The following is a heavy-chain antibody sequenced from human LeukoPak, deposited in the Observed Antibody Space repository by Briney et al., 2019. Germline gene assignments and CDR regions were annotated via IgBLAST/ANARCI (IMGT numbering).Heavy chain of an antibody. D-gene: IGHD1-26*01. CDR3: AKSMSGSYLADY. V-gene: IGHV3-30*18. J-gene: IGHJ4*02. CDR1: GFTLSSYA. CDR2: ISSDGSNK. Sequence: GGSLRLSCAASGFTLSSYAMHWVRQAPGKGLEWVAVISSDGSNKYYTDSVKGRFTISRDNSKNTLYLQMNSLRAEDTAVYYCAKSMSGSYLADYWGQGTLVTVSS.